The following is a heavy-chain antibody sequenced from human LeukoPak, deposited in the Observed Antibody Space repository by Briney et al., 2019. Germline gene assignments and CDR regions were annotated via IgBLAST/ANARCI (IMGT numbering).Heavy chain of an antibody. Sequence: GGSLRLSCAASGFTFSTYNMNWVRQAPGKGLEWVSSISSSRSSIYYSDSVKGRFTISRDNAKNSLYLQMKSLRAEDTAVYYCARAGYSSSWRERYKYYFDYWGQGTLVTVSS. CDR3: ARAGYSSSWRERYKYYFDY. J-gene: IGHJ4*02. V-gene: IGHV3-21*01. CDR1: GFTFSTYN. D-gene: IGHD6-13*01. CDR2: ISSSRSSI.